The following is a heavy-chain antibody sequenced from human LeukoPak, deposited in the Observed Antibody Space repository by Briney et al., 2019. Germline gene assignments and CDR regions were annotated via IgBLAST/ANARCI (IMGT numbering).Heavy chain of an antibody. CDR1: GFTFDNYA. Sequence: GRSLRLSCAASGFTFDNYAMHWVRQAPGKGLEWVSYISWNSGLKGYADSGKGRFTISRDNAKNSLVLQMNSLTTEDTALHYCAKLGGSFDIWGQGTMVVVSS. J-gene: IGHJ3*02. V-gene: IGHV3-9*01. D-gene: IGHD3-16*01. CDR3: AKLGGSFDI. CDR2: ISWNSGLK.